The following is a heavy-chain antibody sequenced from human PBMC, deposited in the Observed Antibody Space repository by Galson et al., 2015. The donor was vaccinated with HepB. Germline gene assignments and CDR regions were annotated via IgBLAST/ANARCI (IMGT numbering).Heavy chain of an antibody. V-gene: IGHV3-21*01. CDR1: GFTFSGYS. J-gene: IGHJ4*02. D-gene: IGHD3-3*01. Sequence: SLRLSCAASGFTFSGYSMNWVRQAPGKGLEWVSSISGDSRYIYYADSVKGRFTMSRDNAKNSMFLQMNSLRAEDTAVYYCATSPGDHWSGHNYYFDYWGQGTLVTVSS. CDR3: ATSPGDHWSGHNYYFDY. CDR2: ISGDSRYI.